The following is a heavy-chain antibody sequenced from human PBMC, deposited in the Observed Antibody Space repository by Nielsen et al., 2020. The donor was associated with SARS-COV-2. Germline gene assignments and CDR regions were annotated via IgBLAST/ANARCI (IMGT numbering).Heavy chain of an antibody. CDR3: AKDTQSGSYLTIIDY. CDR1: GFMFSDYA. D-gene: IGHD3-10*01. V-gene: IGHV3-23*01. CDR2: IKTSGGTT. Sequence: GESLKISCAASGFMFSDYAMAWVRQAPGKGLEWVSVIKTSGGTTYYADSVKGRFTISRDNSKNTLYLQMNSLRAEDTAVYYCAKDTQSGSYLTIIDYWGQGTLVTVSS. J-gene: IGHJ4*02.